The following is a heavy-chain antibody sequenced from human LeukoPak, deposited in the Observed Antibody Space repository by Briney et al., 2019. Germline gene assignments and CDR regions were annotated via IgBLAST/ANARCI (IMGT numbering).Heavy chain of an antibody. CDR2: ISVYNGKT. V-gene: IGHV1-18*01. CDR3: VRAPRGTSWDYFDY. J-gene: IGHJ4*02. D-gene: IGHD7-27*01. Sequence: GASAKASCKADGDTLGNYGISWVRQAPGQGLEWMGWISVYNGKTKYAEKFQGRVTMTADTSTSTCYMELRSLTSDDTAVYYCVRAPRGTSWDYFDYWGQGTLVTVSS. CDR1: GDTLGNYG.